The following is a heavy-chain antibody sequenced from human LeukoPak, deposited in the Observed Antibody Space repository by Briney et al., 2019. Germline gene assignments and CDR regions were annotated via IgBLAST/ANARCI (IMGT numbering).Heavy chain of an antibody. Sequence: ASVKVSCKASGYTFTGYYMHWVRQAPGQGLEWMGWINPNSGGTNYAQKFQGRVTMTRDTSISTAYMELSRLRSDDTAVYYCARDRGRDGYNFPYYYYYYMDVWGKGTTVTISS. D-gene: IGHD5-24*01. CDR1: GYTFTGYY. V-gene: IGHV1-2*02. CDR2: INPNSGGT. CDR3: ARDRGRDGYNFPYYYYYYMDV. J-gene: IGHJ6*03.